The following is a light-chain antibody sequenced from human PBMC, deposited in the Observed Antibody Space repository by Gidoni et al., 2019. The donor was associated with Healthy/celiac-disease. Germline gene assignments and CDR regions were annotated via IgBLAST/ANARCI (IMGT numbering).Light chain of an antibody. CDR1: QSVSSY. Sequence: DIVLTQSPATLSLSPGERATLYCRASQSVSSYLAWYQQQPGQAPRLLIYDASNRATGLPARFSGSGSGTDFTLTISSLEPEDFAVYYCQQRSNWPRTFGQGTKVEIK. CDR2: DAS. J-gene: IGKJ1*01. CDR3: QQRSNWPRT. V-gene: IGKV3-11*01.